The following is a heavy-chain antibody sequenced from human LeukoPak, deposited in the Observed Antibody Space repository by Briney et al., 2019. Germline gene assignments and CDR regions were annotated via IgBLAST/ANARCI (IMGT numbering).Heavy chain of an antibody. D-gene: IGHD2-15*01. V-gene: IGHV1-2*02. CDR1: GYTFIGNY. CDR3: ARGLVVVVAATFDP. J-gene: IGHJ5*02. Sequence: ASVKVSCKASGYTFIGNYMHWVRQAPGQGLEWMGWINPNSGGTNYAQKFQGRVTMTRDTSISTAYMELSRLRSDDTAVYYCARGLVVVVAATFDPWGQGTLVTVSS. CDR2: INPNSGGT.